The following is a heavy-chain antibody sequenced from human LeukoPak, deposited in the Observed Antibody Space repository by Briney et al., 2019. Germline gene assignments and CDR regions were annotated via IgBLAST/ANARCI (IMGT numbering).Heavy chain of an antibody. CDR2: ISGDGGST. CDR1: GFTFDNYA. V-gene: IGHV3-43*02. CDR3: ARDSQEFFQH. J-gene: IGHJ1*01. Sequence: GGSLRLSCAASGFTFDNYAIHWVRQAPGKGLEWVSLISGDGGSTYYADSMKGRFTISRDNSKNSLYLQMNSLRTEDTALYYCARDSQEFFQHWGQGTLATVSS.